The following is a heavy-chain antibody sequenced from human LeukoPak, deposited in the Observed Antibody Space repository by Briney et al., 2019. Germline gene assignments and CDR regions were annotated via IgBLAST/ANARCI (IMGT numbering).Heavy chain of an antibody. CDR1: GGSISSYY. CDR2: IYYSGST. CDR3: ARELAVAGNDAFDI. V-gene: IGHV4-59*13. D-gene: IGHD6-19*01. J-gene: IGHJ3*02. Sequence: PSETLSLTCTVSGGSISSYYWSWIRRPPGKGLEWIGYIYYSGSTNYNPSLKSRVTISVDTSKNQFSLRLSSVTAADTAVYYCARELAVAGNDAFDIWGQGTMVTVSS.